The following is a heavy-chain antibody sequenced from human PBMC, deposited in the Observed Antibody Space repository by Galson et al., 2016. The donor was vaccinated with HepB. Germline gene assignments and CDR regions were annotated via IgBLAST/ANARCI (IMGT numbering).Heavy chain of an antibody. Sequence: PALVKPTQTLTLTCTFSGFSLDTSGLCVTWIRQPPGKALEWLAVIDWEGGKHYSPSLESRLSVTKDTSENQVVLTLTNVDPGDTATYYCAHTLTVFGLISWFGPWVQGTLVTVSS. D-gene: IGHD3-3*01. CDR2: IDWEGGK. CDR1: GFSLDTSGLC. J-gene: IGHJ5*02. V-gene: IGHV2-5*08. CDR3: AHTLTVFGLISWFGP.